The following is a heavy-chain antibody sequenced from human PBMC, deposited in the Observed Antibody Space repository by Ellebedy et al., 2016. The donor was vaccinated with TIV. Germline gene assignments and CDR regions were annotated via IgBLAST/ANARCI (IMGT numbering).Heavy chain of an antibody. CDR1: GYTFTGYF. V-gene: IGHV1-2*02. CDR3: ARDVASRPQDDSFDI. Sequence: AASVKVSCKASGYTFTGYFIHWARQAPGQGLEWMGWINPNSGGTNYAQKFQGRVTMTRDTSISTAYMELSSLRSDDSALYYCARDVASRPQDDSFDIWGQGTKVTVSS. CDR2: INPNSGGT. J-gene: IGHJ3*02. D-gene: IGHD6-6*01.